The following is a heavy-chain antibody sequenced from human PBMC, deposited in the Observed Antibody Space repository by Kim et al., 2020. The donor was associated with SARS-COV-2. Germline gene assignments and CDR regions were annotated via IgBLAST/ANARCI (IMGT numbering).Heavy chain of an antibody. Sequence: SVKGRFTISRDKSKNTLYLQMNSLRAEDTAVYYCQTYYYDSSGSTYYFDYWGQGTLVTVSS. D-gene: IGHD3-22*01. CDR3: QTYYYDSSGSTYYFDY. J-gene: IGHJ4*02. V-gene: IGHV3-30*03.